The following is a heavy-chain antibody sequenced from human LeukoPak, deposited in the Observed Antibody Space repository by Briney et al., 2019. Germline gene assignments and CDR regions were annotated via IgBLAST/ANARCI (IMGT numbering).Heavy chain of an antibody. V-gene: IGHV1-24*01. J-gene: IGHJ4*02. CDR3: ATETYYYDSSGYLFDY. D-gene: IGHD3-22*01. CDR1: GYTLTELS. Sequence: GASVKVSCKVSGYTLTELSMHWVRQAPGKGLEWMGGFDPEDGETIYAQKFQGRVTMTEDTSTDTAYMELSSLRSEDTAVYYCATETYYYDSSGYLFDYWGQGTLVTVSS. CDR2: FDPEDGET.